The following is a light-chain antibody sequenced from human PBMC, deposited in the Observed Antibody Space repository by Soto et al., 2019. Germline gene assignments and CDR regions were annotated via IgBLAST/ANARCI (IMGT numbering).Light chain of an antibody. J-gene: IGKJ5*01. V-gene: IGKV3-15*01. Sequence: DIVLTQSPGTLSLSPGEMATLSCRASQLFSSNLAWYQRRPGQAPRLLIYGSSTRATGVPPRFSGSASGTEFTLTISSLQSEDFGVYYCQQYNDWPRTFGQGTRLEIK. CDR1: QLFSSN. CDR2: GSS. CDR3: QQYNDWPRT.